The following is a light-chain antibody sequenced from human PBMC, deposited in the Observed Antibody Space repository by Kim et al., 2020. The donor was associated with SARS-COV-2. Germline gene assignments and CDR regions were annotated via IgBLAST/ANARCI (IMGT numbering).Light chain of an antibody. V-gene: IGKV2-28*01. Sequence: DIVMTQSPLSLPVTPGEPASISCRSSQSLLHSNGYNYLDWYLQKPGQSPQLLIYLGSNRASGVPDRFSGSGSGTDFTLKISRVEAEDVGVYYCMQALQTPYTFGHVTKLEI. J-gene: IGKJ2*01. CDR3: MQALQTPYT. CDR1: QSLLHSNGYNY. CDR2: LGS.